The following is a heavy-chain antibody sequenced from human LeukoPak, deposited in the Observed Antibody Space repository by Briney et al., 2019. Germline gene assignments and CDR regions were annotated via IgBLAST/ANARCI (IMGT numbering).Heavy chain of an antibody. Sequence: ASVKVSCKASGYTFTGYYMHWVRQAPGQGLEWMGWINPNSGGTNYAQKFQGRVTMTRDTSISTAYMELSRLRSDDTAVYYCARERGILWFGVDYWGQGTLVTVSS. CDR2: INPNSGGT. CDR1: GYTFTGYY. J-gene: IGHJ4*02. D-gene: IGHD3-10*01. CDR3: ARERGILWFGVDY. V-gene: IGHV1-2*02.